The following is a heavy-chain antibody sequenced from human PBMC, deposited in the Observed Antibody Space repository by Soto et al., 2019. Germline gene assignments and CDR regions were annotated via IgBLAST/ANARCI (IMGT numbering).Heavy chain of an antibody. D-gene: IGHD3-16*01. V-gene: IGHV1-3*01. CDR2: INADTGNT. J-gene: IGHJ4*02. Sequence: QVQLVQSGAEVKKPGASVTVSCKASGYTFTSFAIHWVRQAPGQRPEWMGWINADTGNTKYSQRFQGRVTFARDTTANTASKPVSSRRSEDTAVLLHGRKGLSGLHLGHWGPGTLGTLPS. CDR3: GRKGLSGLHLGH. CDR1: GYTFTSFA.